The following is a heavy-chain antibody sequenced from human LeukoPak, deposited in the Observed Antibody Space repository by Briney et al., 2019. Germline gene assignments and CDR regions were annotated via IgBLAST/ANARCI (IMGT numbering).Heavy chain of an antibody. CDR1: GGTFSSYA. D-gene: IGHD6-19*01. CDR3: ARGRYSSGWYGGY. V-gene: IGHV1-69*06. J-gene: IGHJ4*02. CDR2: IIPIFGTA. Sequence: SVKVSCKASGGTFSSYAISWVRQAPGQGLEWMRGIIPIFGTANYAQKFQGRVTITADKSTSTAYMELSSLRSEDTAVYYCARGRYSSGWYGGYWGQGTLVTVSS.